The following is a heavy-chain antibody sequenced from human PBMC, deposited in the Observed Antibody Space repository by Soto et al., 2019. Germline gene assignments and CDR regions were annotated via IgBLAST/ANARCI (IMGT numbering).Heavy chain of an antibody. J-gene: IGHJ5*01. Sequence: QVQLVQSGAEVKTPGASVKVSCKASGYTFASYDINWVRQAPEQGLEWMGWMNPNSNNTGYAQKLQGRLTMTRDIALSIAHMELSSLRNEDTAVYYCARSDGYHFNWLDSWGQGTLVTVSA. CDR3: ARSDGYHFNWLDS. CDR1: GYTFASYD. V-gene: IGHV1-8*01. D-gene: IGHD2-21*01. CDR2: MNPNSNNT.